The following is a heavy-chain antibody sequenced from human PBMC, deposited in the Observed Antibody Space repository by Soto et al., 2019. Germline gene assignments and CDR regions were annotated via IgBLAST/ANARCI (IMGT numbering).Heavy chain of an antibody. CDR3: ARDHLDRYYYDSSGYYPPDY. CDR1: GYTFTSYY. D-gene: IGHD3-22*01. CDR2: INPTGGTT. V-gene: IGHV1-46*01. Sequence: GASVKVSCKASGYTFTSYYMHWVRQAPGQGLEWMGIINPTGGTTTYAPRFQGRVTMTRDTSTSTVYMELSGLTSEDTAVYYCARDHLDRYYYDSSGYYPPDYWGQGTLVTVSS. J-gene: IGHJ4*02.